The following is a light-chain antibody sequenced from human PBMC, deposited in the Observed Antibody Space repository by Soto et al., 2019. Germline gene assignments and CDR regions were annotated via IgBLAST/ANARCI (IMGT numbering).Light chain of an antibody. CDR3: HQYGVSPKT. CDR2: GVS. V-gene: IGKV3-20*01. Sequence: PEDRATLSCRASQSVSRSLTWYQQKPGQAPRLLIYGVSIRATGIPDRFAGSGSGPDFTLTISRLEPEDFAVYYCHQYGVSPKTFGQGTKVDIK. J-gene: IGKJ1*01. CDR1: QSVSRS.